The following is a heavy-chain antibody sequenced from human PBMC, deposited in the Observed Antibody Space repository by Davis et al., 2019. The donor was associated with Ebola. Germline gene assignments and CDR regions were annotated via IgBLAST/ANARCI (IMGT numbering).Heavy chain of an antibody. J-gene: IGHJ6*04. CDR3: AREIVVVVAVTGYYYYGMDV. CDR1: GFTFSSYS. Sequence: PGGSLRLSCAASGFTFSSYSMNWVRQAPGKGLEWVSSISSSSSYIYYADSVKGRFTISRDNAKNSLYLQMNSLRAEDTAVYYCAREIVVVVAVTGYYYYGMDVWGKGTTVTVSS. V-gene: IGHV3-21*04. CDR2: ISSSSSYI. D-gene: IGHD2-15*01.